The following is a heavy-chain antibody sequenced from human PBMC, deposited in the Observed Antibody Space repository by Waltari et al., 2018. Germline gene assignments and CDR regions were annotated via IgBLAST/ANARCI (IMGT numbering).Heavy chain of an antibody. CDR1: GFMFSTTW. V-gene: IGHV3-7*01. J-gene: IGHJ4*02. Sequence: EVKLVDSGGGLVQPGGSLRLSCAASGFMFSTTWMSWVRQAPGKGLEWVANIKEDGSEEYYVDSVKGRFTISRDNAKTSLYLQMNSLRVEDTAVYYCARDGDGYPDWGQGSLVIVSS. D-gene: IGHD5-12*01. CDR3: ARDGDGYPD. CDR2: IKEDGSEE.